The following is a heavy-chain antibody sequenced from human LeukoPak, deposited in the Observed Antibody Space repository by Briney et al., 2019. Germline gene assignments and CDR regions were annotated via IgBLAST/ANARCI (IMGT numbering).Heavy chain of an antibody. V-gene: IGHV4-4*09. Sequence: SETLSLTCTVSGGSISSYYWSWIRQPPGKGLEWIGYIYTSGSTNYNPSLKSRVTISVDTSKNQFSLKLSSVTAADTAVYYCARLYYDFWSGYYGWLDPWGQGTLVTVSS. CDR1: GGSISSYY. J-gene: IGHJ5*02. CDR3: ARLYYDFWSGYYGWLDP. D-gene: IGHD3-3*01. CDR2: IYTSGST.